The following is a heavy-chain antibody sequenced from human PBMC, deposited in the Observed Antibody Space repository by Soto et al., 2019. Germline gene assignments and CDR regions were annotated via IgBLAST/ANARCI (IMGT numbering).Heavy chain of an antibody. CDR2: IYWNDDK. D-gene: IGHD5-12*01. J-gene: IGHJ5*02. CDR3: AHRPFGVSGYYWFDP. CDR1: GFSLSTSGVG. Sequence: TDPTLVNPTQTLTLTCTFSGFSLSTSGVGVGWIRQPPGKALEWLALIYWNDDKRYSPSLKSRLTITKDTSKNQVVLTMTNMDPFYTSSYYYAHRPFGVSGYYWFDPWGQ. V-gene: IGHV2-5*01.